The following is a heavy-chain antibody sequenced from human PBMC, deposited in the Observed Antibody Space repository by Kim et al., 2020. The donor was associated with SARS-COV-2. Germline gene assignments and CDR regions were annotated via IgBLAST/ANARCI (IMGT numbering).Heavy chain of an antibody. D-gene: IGHD3-22*01. J-gene: IGHJ4*02. CDR3: ARGLASAYYSMIVVVIAGNYFDF. V-gene: IGHV4-34*01. CDR1: GGSFSGYY. CDR2: INHSGST. Sequence: SETLSLTCAVYGGSFSGYYWSWIRQPPGKGLEWIGEINHSGSTNSNPSLKSRVPISVDTSKNQFSLKLGSVTAGDTAVYYCARGLASAYYSMIVVVIAGNYFDFWGQGPLVPVSS.